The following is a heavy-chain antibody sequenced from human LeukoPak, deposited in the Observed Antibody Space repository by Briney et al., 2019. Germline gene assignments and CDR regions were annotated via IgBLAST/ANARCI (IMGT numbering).Heavy chain of an antibody. J-gene: IGHJ4*02. V-gene: IGHV3-30*18. D-gene: IGHD4-17*01. CDR1: GFTFSSYG. CDR3: AKPYGDYAWFLPTPVKY. Sequence: GGSLRLSCAASGFTFSSYGMHWVRQAPGKGLEWVAVISYDGSNKYYADSVKGRFTISRDNSKNTLYLQMNSLRAEDTAVYYCAKPYGDYAWFLPTPVKYWGQGTLVTVSS. CDR2: ISYDGSNK.